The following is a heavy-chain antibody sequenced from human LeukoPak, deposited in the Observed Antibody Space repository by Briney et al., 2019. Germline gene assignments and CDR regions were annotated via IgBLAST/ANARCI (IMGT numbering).Heavy chain of an antibody. Sequence: KPSETLSLTCAVYGGSFSGYYWSWIRQPPGKGLEWIGEINHSGSANYKPSLKSRVTISVDTSKNQFSLKLRSVTAADTAVYYCARQVTLYYYYYYGMDVWGQGTTVTVSS. J-gene: IGHJ6*02. V-gene: IGHV4-34*01. CDR1: GGSFSGYY. D-gene: IGHD2-21*02. CDR3: ARQVTLYYYYYYGMDV. CDR2: INHSGSA.